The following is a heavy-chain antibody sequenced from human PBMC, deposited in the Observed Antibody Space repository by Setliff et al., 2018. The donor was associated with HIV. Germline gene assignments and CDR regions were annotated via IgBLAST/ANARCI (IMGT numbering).Heavy chain of an antibody. CDR3: ARFLDHDYGDYRTYYFDF. CDR1: GYNFSIYG. CDR2: ISASGDA. D-gene: IGHD4-17*01. Sequence: ASVKVSCKASGYNFSIYGISWVRQAPGQGLEWMGWISASGDAKSAQKFQGRVTMTRNTSISTAYMELSSLRSEDTAVYYCARFLDHDYGDYRTYYFDFWGQGTLVTVSS. V-gene: IGHV1-8*02. J-gene: IGHJ4*02.